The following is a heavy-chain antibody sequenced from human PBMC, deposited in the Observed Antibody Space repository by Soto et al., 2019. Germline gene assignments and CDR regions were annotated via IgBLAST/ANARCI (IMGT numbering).Heavy chain of an antibody. V-gene: IGHV4-31*03. J-gene: IGHJ6*02. D-gene: IGHD3-3*01. CDR1: GGSVNSGGYH. Sequence: TLSLTCTVSGGSVNSGGYHWSWIRQHPGKGLEWIGDIYYSGSTYYNPSLKSRVTISIDTSTNHFSLHLSALTAADTAVYYCAKDQAYYDFWSGSLPHYYYGMDVWGQGTTVTVSS. CDR2: IYYSGST. CDR3: AKDQAYYDFWSGSLPHYYYGMDV.